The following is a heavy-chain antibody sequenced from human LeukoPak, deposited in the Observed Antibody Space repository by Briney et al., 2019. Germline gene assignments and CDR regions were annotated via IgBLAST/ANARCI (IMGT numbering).Heavy chain of an antibody. D-gene: IGHD6-13*01. CDR1: GFTFSSYA. Sequence: PGGSLRLSCAASGFTFSSYAMHWVRQAPGKGLEYVSAISSNGGSTYYANSVKGRFTISRDSSKNTLYLQMNSLRAEDTAVYYCAKDSYSSSWSHYYYYYMDVWGKGTTVTVSS. CDR3: AKDSYSSSWSHYYYYYMDV. J-gene: IGHJ6*03. CDR2: ISSNGGST. V-gene: IGHV3-64*01.